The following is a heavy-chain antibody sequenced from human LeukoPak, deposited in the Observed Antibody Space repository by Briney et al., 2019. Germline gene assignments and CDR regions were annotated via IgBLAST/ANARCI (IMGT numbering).Heavy chain of an antibody. CDR1: GFTFSDFG. CDR2: IRYDGSNT. CDR3: ARKALGSTLYYFDY. Sequence: GGSLRLSCAASGFTFSDFGMHWVRQAPGKGLEWVSFIRYDGSNTDYADSAKGRFTISRDNSMNTLNLQMNSLRLEDTAVYYCARKALGSTLYYFDYWGQGTLVTVSS. D-gene: IGHD1-26*01. J-gene: IGHJ4*02. V-gene: IGHV3-30*02.